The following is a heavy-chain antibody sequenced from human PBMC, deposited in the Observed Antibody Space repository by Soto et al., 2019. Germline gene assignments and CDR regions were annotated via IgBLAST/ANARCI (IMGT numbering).Heavy chain of an antibody. D-gene: IGHD6-6*01. V-gene: IGHV3-53*01. CDR2: IYSGGST. CDR3: ARDRIYSSSSLLTGSPGSAPYYYYGMDV. CDR1: GFTVSSNY. Sequence: GGSLRLSCAASGFTVSSNYMSWVRQAPGKGLEWVSVIYSGGSTYYADSVKGRFTISRDNSKNTLYLQMNSLRAEDTAVYYCARDRIYSSSSLLTGSPGSAPYYYYGMDVWGQGTTVTVSS. J-gene: IGHJ6*02.